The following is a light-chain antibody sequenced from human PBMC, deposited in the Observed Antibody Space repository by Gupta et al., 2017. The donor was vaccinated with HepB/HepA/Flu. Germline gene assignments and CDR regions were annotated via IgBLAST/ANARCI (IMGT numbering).Light chain of an antibody. V-gene: IGKV3-20*01. J-gene: IGKJ3*01. Sequence: EIVLTQSPGTLSLSPGERATLSCRASRSISSTYLGWYQQKPGQAPKVLIYAASSRATGIPDFTLTISRLEPEDFAVYYCQHHGSSLTFGPGTTVDIK. CDR1: RSISSTY. CDR3: QHHGSSLT. CDR2: AAS.